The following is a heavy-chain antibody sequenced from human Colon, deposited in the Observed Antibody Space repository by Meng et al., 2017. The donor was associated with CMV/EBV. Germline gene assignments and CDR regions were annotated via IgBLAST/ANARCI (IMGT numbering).Heavy chain of an antibody. CDR1: GFTFSSYA. V-gene: IGHV3-23*01. CDR2: ISGRGSVT. Sequence: GESLKISCAASGFTFSSYAMSWVRQSPGKGLEWVSAISGRGSVTYYADSVKGRFTISRDNSKNTLYLQVNSLRAEDTAVYYCARELLATPIPHYCSSTSCYVDYYYYGMDVWGQGTTVTVSS. CDR3: ARELLATPIPHYCSSTSCYVDYYYYGMDV. D-gene: IGHD2-2*01. J-gene: IGHJ6*02.